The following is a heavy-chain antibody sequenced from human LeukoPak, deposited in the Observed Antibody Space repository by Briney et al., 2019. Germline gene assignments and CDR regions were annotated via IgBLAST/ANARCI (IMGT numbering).Heavy chain of an antibody. CDR1: GGSISSYY. D-gene: IGHD2-2*02. CDR2: IYTSGST. CDR3: ARDYPIVVVPAAIQNWFDP. V-gene: IGHV4-4*07. Sequence: PSETLSLTCTVSGGSISSYYWSWIRQPAGKGLEWIGRIYTSGSTNYNPSPKSRVTMSVDTSKNQFSLKLSSVTAADTAVYYCARDYPIVVVPAAIQNWFDPWGQGTLVTVSS. J-gene: IGHJ5*02.